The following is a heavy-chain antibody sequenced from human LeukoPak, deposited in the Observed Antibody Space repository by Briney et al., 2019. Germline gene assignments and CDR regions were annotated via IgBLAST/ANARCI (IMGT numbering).Heavy chain of an antibody. J-gene: IGHJ4*02. CDR2: INPNSGGT. D-gene: IGHD3-9*01. CDR3: ASEAPPAYYDILTGYYY. Sequence: GASVKVSCKASGYTFTSYDINWVRQAPGQGLEWMGWINPNSGGTNYAQKFQGRVTMTRDTSISTAYMELSRLRSDDTAVYYCASEAPPAYYDILTGYYYWGQGTLVTVSS. V-gene: IGHV1-2*02. CDR1: GYTFTSYD.